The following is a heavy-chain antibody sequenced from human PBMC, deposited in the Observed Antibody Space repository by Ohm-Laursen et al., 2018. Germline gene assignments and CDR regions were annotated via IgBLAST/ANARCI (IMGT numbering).Heavy chain of an antibody. CDR3: ARLGATVVTADPFDI. J-gene: IGHJ3*02. CDR2: MSDSGTH. V-gene: IGHV4-59*01. CDR1: GGSISRYY. Sequence: TLSLTCTVSGGSISRYYWSWIRQPPGKGLEWIGYMSDSGTHEYNPSLKSRVTLVVDASKNHFSLKLISVTAADTAVYYCARLGATVVTADPFDIWGQGTLVTVSS. D-gene: IGHD3-16*01.